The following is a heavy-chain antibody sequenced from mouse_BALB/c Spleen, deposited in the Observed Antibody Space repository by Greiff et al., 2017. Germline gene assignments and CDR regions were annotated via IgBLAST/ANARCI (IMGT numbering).Heavy chain of an antibody. Sequence: VQLQESGPELVKPGASVKISCKASGYAFSSSWMNWVKQRPGQGLEWIGRIYPGDGDTNYNGKFKGKATLTADKSSSTAYMQLSSLTSVDSAVYFCARYYRYDEWYFDVWGAGTTVTVSS. CDR1: GYAFSSSW. J-gene: IGHJ1*01. D-gene: IGHD2-14*01. V-gene: IGHV1-82*01. CDR2: IYPGDGDT. CDR3: ARYYRYDEWYFDV.